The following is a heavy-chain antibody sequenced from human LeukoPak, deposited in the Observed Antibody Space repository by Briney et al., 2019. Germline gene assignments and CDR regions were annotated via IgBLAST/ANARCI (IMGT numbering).Heavy chain of an antibody. V-gene: IGHV3-74*01. CDR1: GFTFSSYW. Sequence: GGSLRLSCAASGFTFSSYWMHWVRQAPGKGLVWVSRINSDGSSTSYADSVKGRFTISRDNSKNTLYLQMNSLRAEDTAVYYCAKEPGYYYYYMDVWGKGTTVTVSS. CDR2: INSDGSST. D-gene: IGHD1-14*01. CDR3: AKEPGYYYYYMDV. J-gene: IGHJ6*03.